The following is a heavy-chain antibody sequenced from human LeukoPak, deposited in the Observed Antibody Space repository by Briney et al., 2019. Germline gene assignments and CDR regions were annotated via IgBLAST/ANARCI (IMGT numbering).Heavy chain of an antibody. CDR2: IKGSGGST. D-gene: IGHD3-22*01. V-gene: IGHV3-23*01. Sequence: GGSVRLSCAASGFSFSSYVMNWVRQAPGKGLEWVSAIKGSGGSTYYADSVKGRFTISRDNSKSTLYLQMNSLRAEDTAVYYCAKDQRILVIITTNFDYWGQGTLATVSS. CDR1: GFSFSSYV. CDR3: AKDQRILVIITTNFDY. J-gene: IGHJ4*02.